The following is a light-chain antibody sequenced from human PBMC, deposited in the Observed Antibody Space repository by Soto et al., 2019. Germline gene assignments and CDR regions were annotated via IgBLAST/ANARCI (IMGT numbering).Light chain of an antibody. Sequence: EIVLTQSPATRSVSPGERPTLSGRASQSVSSNLAWYQQKPGQAPRLLIYGASTRATGIPARFSGSGSGTEFILTISSLQSEDFAVYYCQQYHKWPLTFGGGTKVDIK. J-gene: IGKJ4*01. CDR1: QSVSSN. CDR2: GAS. V-gene: IGKV3-15*01. CDR3: QQYHKWPLT.